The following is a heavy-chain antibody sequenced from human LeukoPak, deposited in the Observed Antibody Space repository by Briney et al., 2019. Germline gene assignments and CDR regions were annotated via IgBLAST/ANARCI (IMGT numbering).Heavy chain of an antibody. CDR1: GFTFSSYG. V-gene: IGHV3-30*02. J-gene: IGHJ4*02. CDR2: IRYDGSNK. Sequence: GSLGLSCAASGFTFSSYGMHWVRQAPGKGLEWVAFIRYDGSNKYYADSVKGRFTISRDNSKNTLYLQMNSLRAEDTAVYYCAKDLGYSNSYFDYWGQGTLVTVSS. D-gene: IGHD4-11*01. CDR3: AKDLGYSNSYFDY.